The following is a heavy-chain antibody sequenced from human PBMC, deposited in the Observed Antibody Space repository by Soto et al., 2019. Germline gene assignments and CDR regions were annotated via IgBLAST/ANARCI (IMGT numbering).Heavy chain of an antibody. CDR1: GFTFSSYA. J-gene: IGHJ6*02. Sequence: PGGSLRLSCAASGFTFSSYAMHWVRQAPGKGLEWVAVISYDGSNKYYADSVKGRLTISRDNSKNTLYLQMNSLRAEDTAVYYCARDLVRGVIGFYYYYYGMDVWGQGTTVTVSS. CDR2: ISYDGSNK. D-gene: IGHD3-10*01. V-gene: IGHV3-30-3*01. CDR3: ARDLVRGVIGFYYYYYGMDV.